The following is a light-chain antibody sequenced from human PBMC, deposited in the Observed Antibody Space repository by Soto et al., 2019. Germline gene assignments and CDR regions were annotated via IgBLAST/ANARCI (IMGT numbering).Light chain of an antibody. J-gene: IGKJ2*01. CDR3: QQYHNWPPQYT. CDR2: GAS. Sequence: EIVMTQSPATLSVSPGERATLSCRASQTVSSNLAWYQQKPGQAPRLLIHGASTRDTGVPARFSGSGSGTEFTLTITSLQSEDFAVYHCQQYHNWPPQYTFGQGTKLQIK. CDR1: QTVSSN. V-gene: IGKV3-15*01.